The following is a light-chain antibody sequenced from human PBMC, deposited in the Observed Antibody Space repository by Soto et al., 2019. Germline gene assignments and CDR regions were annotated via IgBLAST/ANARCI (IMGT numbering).Light chain of an antibody. Sequence: EIVLTQSPATPSSSPGERATLSFRASPSVNSALAWSQHKPFKAPRILIYDASNRATGIPARFSGRGSWTDFTRTISSLEPEDFAVDYWQHRSNWSCTCGQGTKVEIK. V-gene: IGKV3-11*01. CDR3: QHRSNWSCT. CDR2: DAS. J-gene: IGKJ1*01. CDR1: PSVNSA.